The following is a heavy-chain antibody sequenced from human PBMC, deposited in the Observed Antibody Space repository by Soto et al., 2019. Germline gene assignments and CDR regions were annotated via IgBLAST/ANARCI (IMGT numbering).Heavy chain of an antibody. V-gene: IGHV2-5*02. D-gene: IGHD3-9*01. Sequence: SGPTLVNPTQTLTLTCTFSGFSLTTRGVGVGWIRQPPGKALEWLALIYWDDDEGYSPSLKSRLTITKDTSKNQVVLTMTNMDPVDTATYYCAHRRGYDILTGINFDYWGQGTLVTVSS. CDR3: AHRRGYDILTGINFDY. J-gene: IGHJ4*02. CDR2: IYWDDDE. CDR1: GFSLTTRGVG.